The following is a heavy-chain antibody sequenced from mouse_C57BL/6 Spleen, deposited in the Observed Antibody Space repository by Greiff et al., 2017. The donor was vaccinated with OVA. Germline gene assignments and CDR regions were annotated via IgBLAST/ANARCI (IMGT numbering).Heavy chain of an antibody. CDR3: ARERSYDGYNYFDY. CDR1: GYTFTDYY. CDR2: INPNNGGT. D-gene: IGHD2-3*01. Sequence: EVQLQQSGPELVKPGASVKISCKASGYTFTDYYMNWVKQSHGKSLEWIGDINPNNGGTSYNQKFKGKATLTVDKSSSTAYMELRSLTSEDSAVYYCARERSYDGYNYFDYWGQGTTLTVSS. V-gene: IGHV1-26*01. J-gene: IGHJ2*01.